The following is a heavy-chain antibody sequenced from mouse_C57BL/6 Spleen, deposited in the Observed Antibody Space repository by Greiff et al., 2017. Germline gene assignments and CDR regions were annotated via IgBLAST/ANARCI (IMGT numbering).Heavy chain of an antibody. CDR3: TRDYGSSSCFAY. D-gene: IGHD1-1*01. J-gene: IGHJ3*01. V-gene: IGHV5-9-1*02. CDR1: GFTFSSYA. Sequence: EVKLMESGAGLVKPGGSLKLSCAASGFTFSSYAMSWVRQTPEKRLEWVAYISSGGDYIYYADTVKGRFTISRDNARNTLYLQMSSLKSEDTAMYYGTRDYGSSSCFAYWGQGTLVTVS. CDR2: ISSGGDYI.